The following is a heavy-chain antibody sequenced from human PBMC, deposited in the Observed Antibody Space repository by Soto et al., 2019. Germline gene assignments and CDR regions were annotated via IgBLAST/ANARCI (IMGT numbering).Heavy chain of an antibody. V-gene: IGHV4-39*01. CDR3: ARGMMPNAFDI. CDR2: IYYSGST. D-gene: IGHD3-16*01. J-gene: IGHJ3*02. Sequence: QLQLQESGPGLVKPSETLSLTCTVSGGSISSSSYYWGWIRQPPGKGLEWIGSIYYSGSTYYNPSLKSRVTISVDTSKNQFSLKLSSVTAADTAVYYCARGMMPNAFDIWGQGTMVTVSS. CDR1: GGSISSSSYY.